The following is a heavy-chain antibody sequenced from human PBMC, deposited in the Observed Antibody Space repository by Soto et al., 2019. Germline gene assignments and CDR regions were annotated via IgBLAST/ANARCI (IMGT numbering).Heavy chain of an antibody. Sequence: SENPSLTSTVSGGSISSYYWSWIRQPPGKGLEWIGYIYYSGSTNYNPSLKSRVTISVDTSKNQFSLKLSSVTAADTAVYYCVRDRRAAGNNYDYCRDVCVQGTTVP. D-gene: IGHD6-13*01. CDR3: VRDRRAAGNNYDYCRDV. J-gene: IGHJ6*02. CDR1: GGSISSYY. CDR2: IYYSGST. V-gene: IGHV4-59*01.